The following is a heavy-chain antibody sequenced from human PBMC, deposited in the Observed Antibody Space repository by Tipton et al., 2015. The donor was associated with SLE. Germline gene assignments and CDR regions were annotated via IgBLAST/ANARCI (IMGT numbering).Heavy chain of an antibody. CDR3: ARFHVKSYYEFGC. CDR2: MYNNERT. CDR1: GGSFGSDGSY. J-gene: IGHJ4*02. Sequence: TLSLTCTVSGGSFGSDGSYWTWIRQHPGKGLEWIGYMYNNERTKYNLSLESRVTMSVETSKNQFTLRLTSVTAADTAVYYCARFHVKSYYEFGCWGQGTLVTVSS. D-gene: IGHD3-10*01. V-gene: IGHV4-61*08.